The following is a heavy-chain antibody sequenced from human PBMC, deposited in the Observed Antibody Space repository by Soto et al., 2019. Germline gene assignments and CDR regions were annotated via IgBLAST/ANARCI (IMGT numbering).Heavy chain of an antibody. D-gene: IGHD1-1*01. CDR2: MNPNSGNT. V-gene: IGHV1-8*01. CDR3: ARERNMYGMDV. CDR1: GYTFTSYD. J-gene: IGHJ6*02. Sequence: ASVKVSCKASGYTFTSYDINLVRQATGQGLEWMGWMNPNSGNTVYAQKFQDRVTMTRNTSISTAYMELSSLRSEDTAVYYCARERNMYGMDVWGQGTTVTVSS.